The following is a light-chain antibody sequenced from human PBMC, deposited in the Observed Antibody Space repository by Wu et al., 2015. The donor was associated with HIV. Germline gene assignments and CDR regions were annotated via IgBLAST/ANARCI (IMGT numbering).Light chain of an antibody. Sequence: DVQMTQSPSFVSASVGDTVTINCRASQSVRSWVGWYQQKPGKGSKLILYAADTRLTGVPSRFTGSGSGTRFTLTINGVQPDDFATYYCQHYNTYPYSFGQGTKLEIK. V-gene: IGKV1D-16*01. CDR3: QHYNTYPYS. CDR1: QSVRSW. CDR2: AAD. J-gene: IGKJ2*03.